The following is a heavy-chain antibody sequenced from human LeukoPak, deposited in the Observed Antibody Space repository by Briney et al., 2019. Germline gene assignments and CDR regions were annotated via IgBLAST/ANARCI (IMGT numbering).Heavy chain of an antibody. CDR3: AHMVNTVTTSWGAFDI. Sequence: ESRPTLVKPTQTLTLTCTFSGFSLSTIGVGVGWIRHPPGKALESLALIYWNDDRRYSPSLNNRLTITKDTSKNPVVLRMTNMDPVDTGTYYCAHMVNTVTTSWGAFDIWGQGTVVTVSS. V-gene: IGHV2-5*01. CDR1: GFSLSTIGVG. J-gene: IGHJ3*02. D-gene: IGHD4-17*01. CDR2: IYWNDDR.